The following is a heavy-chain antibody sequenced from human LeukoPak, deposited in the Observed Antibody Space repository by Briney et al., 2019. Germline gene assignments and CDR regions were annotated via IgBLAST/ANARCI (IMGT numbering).Heavy chain of an antibody. CDR1: GYAFTSGY. D-gene: IGHD3-3*01. CDR2: INPSGGST. V-gene: IGHV1-46*01. CDR3: ARDFGPVDGTIFGVVISAYGMDV. J-gene: IGHJ6*02. Sequence: ASVKLSCKASGYAFTSGYMHWVRQAPGQGREWMGIINPSGGSTSYAQKFQGRVTMTRDTSTSTVYMELSSLRSEDTAVYYCARDFGPVDGTIFGVVISAYGMDVWGQGTTVTVSS.